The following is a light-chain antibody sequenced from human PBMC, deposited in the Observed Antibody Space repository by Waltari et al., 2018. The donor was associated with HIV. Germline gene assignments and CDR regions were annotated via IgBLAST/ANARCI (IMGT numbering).Light chain of an antibody. Sequence: DIVMTQSPLSLPVTPVEPASISCRSSQRLLHSNGHNGLDWYLQKPGQSPQLLIYVASNRASGVPERFSGSGSGTNFTLKISRVEAEDVGVYYCMQALQTPRTFGQGTKVEIK. CDR2: VAS. CDR1: QRLLHSNGHNG. V-gene: IGKV2-28*01. J-gene: IGKJ1*01. CDR3: MQALQTPRT.